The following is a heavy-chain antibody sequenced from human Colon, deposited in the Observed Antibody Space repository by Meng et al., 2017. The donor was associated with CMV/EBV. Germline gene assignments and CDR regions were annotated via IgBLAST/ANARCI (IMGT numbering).Heavy chain of an antibody. V-gene: IGHV3-7*01. CDR3: ATRGLAPAN. CDR2: IKEDGSEK. CDR1: GFPFNTWW. J-gene: IGHJ4*02. Sequence: GESLKISCAASGFPFNTWWMSWVRQAPRKGLEWVANIKEDGSEKHYADSVKGRFTISRDNAKNLLYLQINSLRADDTAVYYCATRGLAPANWGQGTLVTVSS.